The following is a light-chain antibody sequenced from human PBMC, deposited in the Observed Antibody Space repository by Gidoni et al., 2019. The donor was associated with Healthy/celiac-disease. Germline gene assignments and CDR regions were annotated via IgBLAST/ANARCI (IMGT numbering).Light chain of an antibody. CDR2: DAS. Sequence: DIQMTQSPSSLSASVGDRVTITCQASQDFSNYLNWYQQKPGKAPKLLIYDASNLETGVPSRFSGRGSGTDFTFTISSLQPEDIATYYCQHRWTFGQGTKLEIK. V-gene: IGKV1-33*01. J-gene: IGKJ2*02. CDR3: QHRWT. CDR1: QDFSNY.